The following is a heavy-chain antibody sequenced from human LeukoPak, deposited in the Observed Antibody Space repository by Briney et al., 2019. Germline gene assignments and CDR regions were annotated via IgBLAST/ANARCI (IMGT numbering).Heavy chain of an antibody. J-gene: IGHJ4*02. CDR2: ISSSGRTI. CDR1: GFSFSNYE. V-gene: IGHV3-48*03. D-gene: IGHD2/OR15-2a*01. Sequence: GGSLRLSCAASGFSFSNYEINWVRQAPGKGLEWVSYISSSGRTIYYADSVKGRFTISRDNSQNTLYLQMNSLRAEDTALYYCAKLFGAFDYWGQGTLVTVSS. CDR3: AKLFGAFDY.